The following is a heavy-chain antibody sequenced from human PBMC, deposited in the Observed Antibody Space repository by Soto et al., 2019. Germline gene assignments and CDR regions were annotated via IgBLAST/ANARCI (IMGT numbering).Heavy chain of an antibody. D-gene: IGHD3-10*01. V-gene: IGHV3-48*01. Sequence: GGSLRLSCAASGFTFSSYSMNWVRQAPGKGLEWVSYISSSSSTIYYADSVKGRFTISRDNAKNSLYLQMNSLRAEDTAVYYWARSGGQGFGELLERDYYYYMDVWGKGTTVTVSS. CDR1: GFTFSSYS. CDR2: ISSSSSTI. J-gene: IGHJ6*03. CDR3: ARSGGQGFGELLERDYYYYMDV.